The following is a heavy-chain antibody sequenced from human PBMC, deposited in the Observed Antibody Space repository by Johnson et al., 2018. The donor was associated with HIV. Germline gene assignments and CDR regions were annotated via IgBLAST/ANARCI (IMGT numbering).Heavy chain of an antibody. CDR1: GFTFDDYG. D-gene: IGHD3-16*02. J-gene: IGHJ3*02. V-gene: IGHV3-20*04. CDR2: INWNGGGT. CDR3: ARDKRRLSDAFDI. Sequence: VQLVESGGGVVQPGRSLRLSCAASGFTFDDYGMSWVRQGPGKGLEWVSGINWNGGGTGYADSVKGRFTISRDNAKNSLYLQMNSLGAEDTAVYYCARDKRRLSDAFDIWGQGTMVTVSS.